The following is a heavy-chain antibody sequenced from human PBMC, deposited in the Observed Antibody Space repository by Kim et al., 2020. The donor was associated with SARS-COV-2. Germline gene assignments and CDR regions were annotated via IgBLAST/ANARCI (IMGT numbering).Heavy chain of an antibody. J-gene: IGHJ3*02. CDR2: IRSKTNTYAT. D-gene: IGHD3-9*01. Sequence: GGSLRLSCAASGFTFSDSGIHWVRQASGKGLEWVGRIRSKTNTYATAYAASVQGRFTISRDDSKNTAYLQMNSLKTEATAVYYCTRTPTFYDVLTGCGGDAFAIWGQGTVVTVSS. CDR3: TRTPTFYDVLTGCGGDAFAI. V-gene: IGHV3-73*01. CDR1: GFTFSDSG.